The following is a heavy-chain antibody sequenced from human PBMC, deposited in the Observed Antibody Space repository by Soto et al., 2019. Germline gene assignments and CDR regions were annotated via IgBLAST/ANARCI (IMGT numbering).Heavy chain of an antibody. CDR2: TYYRSKWYN. CDR3: ARDRALLRYFDPGAFDI. CDR1: GDSVSSNSAA. V-gene: IGHV6-1*01. J-gene: IGHJ3*02. Sequence: SQTLSLTCAISGDSVSSNSAAWNWIRQSPSRGLEWLGGTYYRSKWYNDYAVSVKSRITINPDTSKNQFSLQLNSVTPEDTAVYYCARDRALLRYFDPGAFDIWGQGTMVTVSS. D-gene: IGHD3-9*01.